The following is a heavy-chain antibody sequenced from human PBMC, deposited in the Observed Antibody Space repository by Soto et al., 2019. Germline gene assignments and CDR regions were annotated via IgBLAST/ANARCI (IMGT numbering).Heavy chain of an antibody. D-gene: IGHD3-9*01. J-gene: IGHJ6*02. CDR3: ARTNFDSVFYYYYSMDV. Sequence: GGSLRLSCAAAGFTFSSYGMHWVRQAPGKGLEWVAVIWYDGSNKYYADSVKGRFTISRDNSKNTLYLQMNSLRAEDTAVYYCARTNFDSVFYYYYSMDVWGQGTTVTVS. CDR1: GFTFSSYG. V-gene: IGHV3-33*01. CDR2: IWYDGSNK.